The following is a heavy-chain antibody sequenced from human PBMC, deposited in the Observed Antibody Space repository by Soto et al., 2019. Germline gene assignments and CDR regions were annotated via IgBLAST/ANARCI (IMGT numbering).Heavy chain of an antibody. CDR3: ARARATVAATPWFDP. J-gene: IGHJ5*02. V-gene: IGHV3-7*03. CDR1: GFTFSSYW. Sequence: EVQLVESGGGLVQPGGSLRLSCAASGFTFSSYWMSWVRQAPGKGLEWVANIKHDGSEKYYVDSVKGRFTISRDNAKNSLYLQMNSLRAEDTAVYYCARARATVAATPWFDPWGQGTLVTVSS. CDR2: IKHDGSEK. D-gene: IGHD2-15*01.